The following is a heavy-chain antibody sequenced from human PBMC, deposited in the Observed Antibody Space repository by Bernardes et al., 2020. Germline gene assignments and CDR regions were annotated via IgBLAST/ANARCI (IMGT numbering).Heavy chain of an antibody. V-gene: IGHV4-34*01. CDR1: GGSFSGYY. CDR3: ARGVECSSSTSCYIDC. J-gene: IGHJ4*02. D-gene: IGHD2-2*02. CDR2: INHSGST. Sequence: SETLSLTCAVYGGSFSGYYWSWIRQPPGKGLEWIGEINHSGSTNYNPSLKSRVTISVDTSKNQFSLKLSSVTAADTAVYYCARGVECSSSTSCYIDCWGQGNLITVSS.